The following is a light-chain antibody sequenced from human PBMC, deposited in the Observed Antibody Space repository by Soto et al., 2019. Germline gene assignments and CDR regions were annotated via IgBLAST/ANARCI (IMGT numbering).Light chain of an antibody. CDR2: AAS. CDR1: QGINSW. J-gene: IGKJ1*01. CDR3: QQYTSYPWT. V-gene: IGKV1D-16*01. Sequence: DIQMTQSPSSVSASVGDRVTMTCRASQGINSWLAWYQQKPGKAPKLLIYAASNLQSGVPSRFSGSGSGTKFTLTIASLQPDDFATYYCQQYTSYPWTFGQGTKVDIK.